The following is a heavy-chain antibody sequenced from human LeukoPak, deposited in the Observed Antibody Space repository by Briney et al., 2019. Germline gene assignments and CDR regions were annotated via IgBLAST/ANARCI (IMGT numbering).Heavy chain of an antibody. CDR1: GFTLSSNA. CDR3: AKVAVVVAATIWFDP. V-gene: IGHV3-23*01. CDR2: ISGGGGNT. D-gene: IGHD2-15*01. J-gene: IGHJ5*02. Sequence: GRSLRLSCAVSGFTLSSNAMSWVRQAPRKGREWVSAISGGGGNTFYTDSARGRLTISRHNSKNTPYLQMNSLRAEDTAVYTCAKVAVVVAATIWFDPWGQGTLVTVSS.